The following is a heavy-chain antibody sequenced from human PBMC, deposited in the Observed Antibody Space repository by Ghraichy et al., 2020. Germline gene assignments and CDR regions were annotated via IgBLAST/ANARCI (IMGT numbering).Heavy chain of an antibody. V-gene: IGHV4-4*02. CDR3: ARGTDGDYFY. D-gene: IGHD4-17*01. Sequence: SETLSLTCAVSGGSISSSNWWSWVRQSPVKGLEWVGEIYHCGTTSYNPSLKSRVTMSVDKTKNQFSLRLSSVTAADTAVYYCARGTDGDYFYWGQGILVTVSS. CDR2: IYHCGTT. J-gene: IGHJ4*02. CDR1: GGSISSSNW.